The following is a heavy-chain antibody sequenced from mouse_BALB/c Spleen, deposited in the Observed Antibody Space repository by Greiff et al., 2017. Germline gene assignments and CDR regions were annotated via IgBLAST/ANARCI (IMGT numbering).Heavy chain of an antibody. V-gene: IGHV1-18*01. CDR2: INPNNGGT. J-gene: IGHJ3*01. Sequence: VQLKESGPELVKPGASVKIPCKASGYTFTDYNMDWVKQSHGKSLEWIGDINPNNGGTIYNQKFKGKATLTVDKSSSTAYMELRSLTSEDTAVYYCARGRYRGFAYWGQGTLVTVSA. CDR1: GYTFTDYN. D-gene: IGHD2-14*01. CDR3: ARGRYRGFAY.